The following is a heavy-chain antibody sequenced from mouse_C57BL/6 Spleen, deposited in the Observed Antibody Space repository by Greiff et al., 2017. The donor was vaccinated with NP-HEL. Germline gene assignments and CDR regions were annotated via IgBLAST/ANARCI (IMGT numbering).Heavy chain of an antibody. CDR1: GYTFTEYT. J-gene: IGHJ3*01. CDR3: ARNEELSWFAY. Sequence: QVQLQQSGAELVKPGASVKLSCKASGYTFTEYTINWVKQRSGQGLEWIGWFYPGGGSIKYNEKFKDKATLTAAKSSSTIYMEHSRLTSEDASVDFCARNEELSWFAYWGQGTLVTVSA. V-gene: IGHV1-62-2*01. CDR2: FYPGGGSI.